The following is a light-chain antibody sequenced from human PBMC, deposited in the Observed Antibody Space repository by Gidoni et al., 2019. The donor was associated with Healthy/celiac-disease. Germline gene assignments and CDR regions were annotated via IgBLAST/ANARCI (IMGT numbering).Light chain of an antibody. CDR2: GTS. V-gene: IGLV1-40*01. CDR1: SSNIGAGYD. J-gene: IGLJ2*01. CDR3: QSYDSSLSVVV. Sequence: QSVLTQPPSVSGAPGQRVTISCPGSSSNIGAGYDVHWYQQLPGTAPKLLIYGTSNRPSGVPDRFSGSKSGTSASLAITGLQAEDEADYYCQSYDSSLSVVVFGGGTKLTVL.